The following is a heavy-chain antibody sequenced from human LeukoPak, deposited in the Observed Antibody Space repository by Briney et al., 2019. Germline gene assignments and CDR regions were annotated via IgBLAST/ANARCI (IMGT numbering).Heavy chain of an antibody. Sequence: GASVTVSCKVSGYTHTELSLHWVRPPAGRGRAGMGGFDPEDGETIYAQKFQGRVTMTEDTSTDTAYMELSSLRSEDTAVYYCATAGGSRSFDYWGQGTLVTVSS. CDR1: GYTHTELS. D-gene: IGHD3-16*01. CDR2: FDPEDGET. V-gene: IGHV1-24*01. J-gene: IGHJ4*02. CDR3: ATAGGSRSFDY.